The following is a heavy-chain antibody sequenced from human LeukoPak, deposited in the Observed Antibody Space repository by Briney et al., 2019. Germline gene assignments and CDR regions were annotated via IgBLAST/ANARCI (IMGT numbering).Heavy chain of an antibody. CDR1: GYTFTDYG. V-gene: IGHV7-4-1*02. Sequence: PVASVKVSCKAPGYTFTDYGKSWMRQAPGQGLEWMGWINTNTGNPTYAQGFTGRFVFSLDTSVSTAYLQITSLKAEDTAVYYCARVYRSSWYPMDYWGQGTLVTVSS. J-gene: IGHJ4*02. D-gene: IGHD6-13*01. CDR3: ARVYRSSWYPMDY. CDR2: INTNTGNP.